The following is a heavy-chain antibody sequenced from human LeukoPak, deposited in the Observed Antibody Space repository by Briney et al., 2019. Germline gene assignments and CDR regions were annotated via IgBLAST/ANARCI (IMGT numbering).Heavy chain of an antibody. V-gene: IGHV4-34*01. CDR3: ARGSGDSGDY. Sequence: SETLSLTCAVYGGSFSGYYWSWIRQPPGKGLEWIGEINHNGSTNYNPSLKSRVTISVGTSKNQFSLKLSSVTAADTAVYYCARGSGDSGDYWGQGTLVTVSS. CDR2: INHNGST. J-gene: IGHJ4*02. D-gene: IGHD2-21*02. CDR1: GGSFSGYY.